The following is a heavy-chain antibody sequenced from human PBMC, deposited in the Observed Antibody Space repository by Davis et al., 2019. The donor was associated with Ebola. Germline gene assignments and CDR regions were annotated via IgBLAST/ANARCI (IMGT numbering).Heavy chain of an antibody. Sequence: GESLKISCAASGFTFSSYAMSWVRQAPGKGLEWVSGISGSGDNTYYADSVKGRFTISRDKSKNTLYLQMNSLRAEDTAVYYCAREVEGLDYWGQGTLVTVSS. CDR3: AREVEGLDY. V-gene: IGHV3-23*01. J-gene: IGHJ4*02. CDR1: GFTFSSYA. CDR2: ISGSGDNT. D-gene: IGHD5-24*01.